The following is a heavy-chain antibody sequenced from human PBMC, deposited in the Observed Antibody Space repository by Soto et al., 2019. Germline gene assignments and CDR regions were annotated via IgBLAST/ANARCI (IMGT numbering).Heavy chain of an antibody. CDR1: RFTFSRSW. V-gene: IGHV3-7*01. CDR2: IKEDGSER. Sequence: HPGGSLRLSCAASRFTFSRSWMSWVRQAPGKGLEWVANIKEDGSERYYVDSVKGRFTISRDNAKNSLFLQMNGLRAEDTAVYFCARDYYWGQGILVTVSS. J-gene: IGHJ4*02. CDR3: ARDYY.